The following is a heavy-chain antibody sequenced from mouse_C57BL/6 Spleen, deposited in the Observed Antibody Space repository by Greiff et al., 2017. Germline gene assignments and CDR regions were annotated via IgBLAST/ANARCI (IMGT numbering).Heavy chain of an antibody. V-gene: IGHV1-81*01. CDR3: ASNWDWYFDV. CDR1: GYTFTSYG. Sequence: QVQLQQSGAELARPGASVKLSCKASGYTFTSYGISWVKQRTGQGLEWIGEIYPRSGNTYYNEKFKGKATLTADKSSSTAYMELRSLTSEDSAVYFCASNWDWYFDVWGTGTTVTVAS. D-gene: IGHD4-1*01. CDR2: IYPRSGNT. J-gene: IGHJ1*03.